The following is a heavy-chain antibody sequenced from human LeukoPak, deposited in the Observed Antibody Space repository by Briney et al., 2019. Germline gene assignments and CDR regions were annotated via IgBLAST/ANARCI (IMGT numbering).Heavy chain of an antibody. CDR3: ARQFEKAAAGSDPSYYFDY. Sequence: ASVKVSCKASGYTFTGYYMHWVRQAPGQGPEWMGWINPNSGGTNYAQKFQGRVTMTRDTSISTAYMELSRLRSDDTAVYYCARQFEKAAAGSDPSYYFDYWGQGTLATVSS. CDR2: INPNSGGT. V-gene: IGHV1-2*02. D-gene: IGHD6-13*01. CDR1: GYTFTGYY. J-gene: IGHJ4*02.